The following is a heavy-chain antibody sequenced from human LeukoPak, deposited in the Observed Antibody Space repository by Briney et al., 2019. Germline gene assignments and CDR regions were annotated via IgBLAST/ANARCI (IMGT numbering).Heavy chain of an antibody. J-gene: IGHJ4*02. CDR3: ARFAPALHGDYVPED. D-gene: IGHD4-17*01. CDR2: INPNSGGT. Sequence: ASVKVSCKASGYTFTGYYMHWVRQAPGQGLEWMGWINPNSGGTNYAQKFQGWVTMTRDTSISTAYMELSSLRSEDTAVYYCARFAPALHGDYVPEDWGQGTLVTVSS. CDR1: GYTFTGYY. V-gene: IGHV1-2*04.